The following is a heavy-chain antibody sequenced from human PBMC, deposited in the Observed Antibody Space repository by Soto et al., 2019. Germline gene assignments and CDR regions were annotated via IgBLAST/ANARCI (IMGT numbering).Heavy chain of an antibody. CDR1: GFTFSSYD. V-gene: IGHV3-13*01. D-gene: IGHD6-19*01. CDR2: IGTAGYT. J-gene: IGHJ4*02. Sequence: GGPLRLSCAASGFTFSSYDMHWVRQATGKGLGWVSAIGTAGYTYYPGSVKGRFTISRENAKNSLYLQMNSLRAGDTAVYYCARGRGSSGWYDYFDYWGQGTLVTVSS. CDR3: ARGRGSSGWYDYFDY.